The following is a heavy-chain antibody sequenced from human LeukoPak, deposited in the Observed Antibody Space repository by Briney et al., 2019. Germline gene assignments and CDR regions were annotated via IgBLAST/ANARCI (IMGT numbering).Heavy chain of an antibody. CDR1: GFTFNSYA. CDR3: AKGQRPQECGGDCDIPYHYVMDV. J-gene: IGHJ6*02. D-gene: IGHD2-21*02. V-gene: IGHV3-23*01. Sequence: PGGSLRLSCAASGFTFNSYAMNWVRQAPGKGLDWVSAVSASGGRTYYADSVKGRFTISRDNSKNTLYLQMSNLRADDTAVYYCAKGQRPQECGGDCDIPYHYVMDVWGQGTTVTVSS. CDR2: VSASGGRT.